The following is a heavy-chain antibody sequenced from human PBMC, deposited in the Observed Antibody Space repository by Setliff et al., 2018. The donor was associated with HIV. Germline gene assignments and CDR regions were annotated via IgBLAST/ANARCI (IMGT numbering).Heavy chain of an antibody. Sequence: PSETLSLTCTASGGSISPYYWSWIRQPPGKGLEWIGFVYNTGTTSSNPSLKSRVTTSVDTSKNQFSLKLSSVTAADTAVYYCARQGSWLDSWGQGTLVTVS. CDR1: GGSISPYY. V-gene: IGHV4-59*08. D-gene: IGHD2-15*01. CDR2: VYNTGTT. CDR3: ARQGSWLDS. J-gene: IGHJ5*01.